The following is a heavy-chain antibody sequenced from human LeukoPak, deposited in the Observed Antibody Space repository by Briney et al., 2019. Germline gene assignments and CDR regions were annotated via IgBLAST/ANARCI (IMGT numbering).Heavy chain of an antibody. D-gene: IGHD2-2*01. J-gene: IGHJ5*02. V-gene: IGHV1-8*01. Sequence: GVSVKVSCKASGYTFTSYDINWVRQATGQGLEWMGWMNPNSGNTGYAQKFQGRVTMTRNTSISTAYMELSSLRSEDTAVYYCARGLMWSPSIFDPWGQGTLVTVSS. CDR2: MNPNSGNT. CDR3: ARGLMWSPSIFDP. CDR1: GYTFTSYD.